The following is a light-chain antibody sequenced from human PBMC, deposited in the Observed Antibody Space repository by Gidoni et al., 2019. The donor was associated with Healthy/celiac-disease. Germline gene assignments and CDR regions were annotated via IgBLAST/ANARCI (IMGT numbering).Light chain of an antibody. CDR2: DSS. CDR3: HQYAHPPT. V-gene: IGKV1-33*01. CDR1: PDISNY. J-gene: IGKJ5*01. Sequence: DIQMTQSPSAMSAAVGDRVTITGQASPDISNYFNWYQQKPGKAPKLLIYDSSNFETDFTFTISTLQPAVIATYYCHQYAHPPTFGQGTRLEIK.